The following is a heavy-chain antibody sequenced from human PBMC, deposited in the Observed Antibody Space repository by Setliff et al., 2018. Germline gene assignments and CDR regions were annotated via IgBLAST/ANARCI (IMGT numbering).Heavy chain of an antibody. J-gene: IGHJ6*03. V-gene: IGHV7-4-1*02. D-gene: IGHD3-16*02. CDR1: GYSFSTYA. CDR3: ARASRFATIVWKGGYYMDV. CDR2: INTNTGNP. Sequence: ASVKVSCKASGYSFSTYAMSWIRQAPGQGLEWMGWINTNTGNPSYAQGFTGRFVFSLDTSVSTAYLQISSLKPEDTAMYYCARASRFATIVWKGGYYMDVWGKGTTVTVSS.